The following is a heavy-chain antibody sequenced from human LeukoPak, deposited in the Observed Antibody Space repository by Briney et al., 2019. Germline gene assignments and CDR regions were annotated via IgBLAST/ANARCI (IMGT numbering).Heavy chain of an antibody. V-gene: IGHV4-39*01. CDR1: GGSISSSNYY. CDR3: ARHACSGGSCHYYFDC. CDR2: SYYSGST. J-gene: IGHJ4*02. Sequence: SETLSLTCTVSGGSISSSNYYWGWIRQPPGKGLEWIGSSYYSGSTYYNPSLKSRVTTSVDTSKNQFSLKLSSVTAADTAVYYCARHACSGGSCHYYFDCWGQGTLVTVSS. D-gene: IGHD2-15*01.